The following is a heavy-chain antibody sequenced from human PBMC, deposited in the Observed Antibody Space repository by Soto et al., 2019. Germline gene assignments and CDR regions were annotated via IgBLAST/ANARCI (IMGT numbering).Heavy chain of an antibody. CDR1: GFTFSNAW. V-gene: IGHV3-15*07. CDR2: IKSKTDGGTT. CDR3: TTDKGYWAIVGATRYYYYGMDV. J-gene: IGHJ6*02. D-gene: IGHD1-26*01. Sequence: EVQLVESGGGLVKPGGSLRLSCAASGFTFSNAWMNWVRQAPGKGLEWVGRIKSKTDGGTTDYAAPVKGRFTISRDDSKNTLDLQMNSLKTEDTAVYYCTTDKGYWAIVGATRYYYYGMDVWGQGTTVTVSS.